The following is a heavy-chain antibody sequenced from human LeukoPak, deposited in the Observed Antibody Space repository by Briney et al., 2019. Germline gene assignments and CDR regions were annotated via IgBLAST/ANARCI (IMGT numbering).Heavy chain of an antibody. CDR1: GFTFSSYN. D-gene: IGHD3-16*01. CDR2: IGGTGVRT. J-gene: IGHJ4*02. V-gene: IGHV3-23*01. Sequence: GGSLRLSCAASGFTFSSYNMNWVRQAPGKGLEWVSTIGGTGVRTYYADSVKGRFTISRDNSKNTLYLQINSLRAEDTAVYFCAKDRLGGPYFFHYWGQGTLVTVSS. CDR3: AKDRLGGPYFFHY.